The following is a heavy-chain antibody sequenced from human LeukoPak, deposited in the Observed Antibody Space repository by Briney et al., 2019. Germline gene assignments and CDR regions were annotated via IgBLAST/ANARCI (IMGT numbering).Heavy chain of an antibody. CDR1: GFTFGSYA. CDR2: INHSGDTT. Sequence: GGSLRLSCEASGFTFGSYAMNWVRQAPGKGLEWVSSINHSGDTTYYADSVKGRFTVSRDNSKKTLFLQMNSLRVDDTAVYCCAKGFWNAYHYFDSWGQGTLVTVSS. V-gene: IGHV3-23*01. J-gene: IGHJ4*02. CDR3: AKGFWNAYHYFDS. D-gene: IGHD3-3*01.